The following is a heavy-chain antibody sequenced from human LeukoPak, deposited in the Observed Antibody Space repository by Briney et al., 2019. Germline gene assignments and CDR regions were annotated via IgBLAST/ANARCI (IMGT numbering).Heavy chain of an antibody. CDR1: GGSISSYY. Sequence: SETLSLTCTVSGGSISSYYWTWIRQPPGKALEWIGFIYYSGSTHYNPPLKSRVTISVDTSKNHFSLRLSSVTAADTAVYYCARRGDYDAFDIWGQGTLVTVSS. V-gene: IGHV4-59*08. D-gene: IGHD4-11*01. J-gene: IGHJ3*02. CDR3: ARRGDYDAFDI. CDR2: IYYSGST.